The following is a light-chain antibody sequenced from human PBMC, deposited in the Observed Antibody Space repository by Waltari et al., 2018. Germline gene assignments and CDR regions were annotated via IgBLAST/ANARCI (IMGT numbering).Light chain of an antibody. Sequence: QSALTQPPSASGSTGQSVTISCTGTSSDIGDSNYVSWYQQHPGKVPKLMSYDLYKRPSGVPDRFSGYKSCNTSFLTVSGLQGEDEADYYCSSFAGTHHVVFGGGTKLTVL. J-gene: IGLJ2*01. V-gene: IGLV2-8*01. CDR1: SSDIGDSNY. CDR3: SSFAGTHHVV. CDR2: DLY.